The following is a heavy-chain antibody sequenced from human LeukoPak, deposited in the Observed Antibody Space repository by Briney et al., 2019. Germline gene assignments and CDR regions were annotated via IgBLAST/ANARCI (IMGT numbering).Heavy chain of an antibody. Sequence: GESLKISCEGSGYSSTSYLIDCVRQMPGKGLEWMGRIDPSDSYTNYSPSFQGHVTISADKSISTAYLQWSSLKASDTAMYYCARLAPYSTSWYSWYVDLWGRGTLVTVSS. CDR1: GYSSTSYL. CDR3: ARLAPYSTSWYSWYVDL. D-gene: IGHD6-13*01. J-gene: IGHJ2*01. V-gene: IGHV5-10-1*01. CDR2: IDPSDSYT.